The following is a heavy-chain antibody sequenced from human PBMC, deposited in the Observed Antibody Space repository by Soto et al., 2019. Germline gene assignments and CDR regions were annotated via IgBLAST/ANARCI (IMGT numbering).Heavy chain of an antibody. J-gene: IGHJ4*02. D-gene: IGHD4-17*01. Sequence: QVQLVESGGGVVQPGRSLRLSCAASGFTFSSYAMHWVRQAPGKGLDWVSVISHDGSDIYYAESVKGRFTISRDNSKNTLYLQMNSVRVEVTAVYYCARVAGVTTFDYWGQGTLVTVSS. CDR1: GFTFSSYA. V-gene: IGHV3-30-3*01. CDR2: ISHDGSDI. CDR3: ARVAGVTTFDY.